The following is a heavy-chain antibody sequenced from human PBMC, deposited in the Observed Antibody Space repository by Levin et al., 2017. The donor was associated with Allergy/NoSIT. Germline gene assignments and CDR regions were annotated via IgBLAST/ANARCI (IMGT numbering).Heavy chain of an antibody. Sequence: LSLTCAASGFTFSNYAMNWVRPAPGKGLEWVSTVSHTGDSTYYADSVKGRFTISRDNSENTVSLLMNSLRADDTAVYYCARGVTAMVVFDYWGQGTLVTVSS. J-gene: IGHJ4*02. D-gene: IGHD5-18*01. CDR3: ARGVTAMVVFDY. CDR2: VSHTGDST. CDR1: GFTFSNYA. V-gene: IGHV3-23*01.